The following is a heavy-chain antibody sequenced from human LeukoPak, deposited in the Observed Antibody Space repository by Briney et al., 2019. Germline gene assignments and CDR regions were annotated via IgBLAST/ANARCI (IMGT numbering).Heavy chain of an antibody. J-gene: IGHJ6*02. V-gene: IGHV4-31*03. CDR3: ARVVPAAMMSGFGMDV. Sequence: PSETLSLTCTVSGGSISSGGYYLSWIRQHPGKGLEWIVYIYYSGSTYYNPSLKSRVTISVDTSKNQFSLKLSSVTAADTAVYYCARVVPAAMMSGFGMDVWGQGTTVTVSS. CDR1: GGSISSGGYY. D-gene: IGHD2-2*01. CDR2: IYYSGST.